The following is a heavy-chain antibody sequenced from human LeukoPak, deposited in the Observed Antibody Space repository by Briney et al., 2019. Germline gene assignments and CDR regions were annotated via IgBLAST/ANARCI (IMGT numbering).Heavy chain of an antibody. D-gene: IGHD1-20*01. CDR3: ARGLINGHDFDY. CDR2: IHPISGGT. CDR1: GYTFTGYY. Sequence: ASVKVSCKAYGYTFTGYYMHWVRQVPGQGPEWMGWIHPISGGTNYAQKFQGWVTLTRDTSISTAYMDLSRLTSDDTAVYYCARGLINGHDFDYWGQGTLVTVSS. J-gene: IGHJ4*02. V-gene: IGHV1-2*04.